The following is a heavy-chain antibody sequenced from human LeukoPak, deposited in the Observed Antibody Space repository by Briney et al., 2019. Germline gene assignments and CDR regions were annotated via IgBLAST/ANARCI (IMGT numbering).Heavy chain of an antibody. CDR3: ARGGQWAETNWFDP. Sequence: PSETLSLTCTVSDGSISDYHWVRIRQPPGKGLEWIRDIYSSGHTDYTPSLRCRVSMSIDASRNHFSLKVDSVTTADTAVYYCARGGQWAETNWFDPWGRGILVSVS. J-gene: IGHJ5*02. D-gene: IGHD1-26*01. CDR1: DGSISDYH. CDR2: IYSSGHT. V-gene: IGHV4-59*01.